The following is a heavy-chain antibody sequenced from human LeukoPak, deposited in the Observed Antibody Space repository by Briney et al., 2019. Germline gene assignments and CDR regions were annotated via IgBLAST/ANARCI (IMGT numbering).Heavy chain of an antibody. V-gene: IGHV3-23*01. Sequence: GGSLRLSCAASGFTFSSYAMSWVRQAPGKGLEWVSAISGSDGSTYYADSVKGRFTISRDNSKSTLYLQMNSLRAEDTAIYYCAKKSSTSWYGWFDPWGQGTLVTVSS. J-gene: IGHJ5*02. CDR2: ISGSDGST. CDR1: GFTFSSYA. CDR3: AKKSSTSWYGWFDP. D-gene: IGHD2-2*01.